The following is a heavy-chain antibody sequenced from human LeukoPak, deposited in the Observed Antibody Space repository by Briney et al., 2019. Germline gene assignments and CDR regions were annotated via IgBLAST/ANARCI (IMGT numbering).Heavy chain of an antibody. D-gene: IGHD2-2*01. Sequence: GASVKVSCKASGFTFNAYYVHWVREAPGQGLEWMGWIVVDSGATNYAPKFQGRVTMTRDTSISTAYMELSRLRSDDTALYFCTRDGVPAPEEFDYWGQGTLVTVSS. V-gene: IGHV1-2*02. CDR2: IVVDSGAT. CDR3: TRDGVPAPEEFDY. J-gene: IGHJ4*02. CDR1: GFTFNAYY.